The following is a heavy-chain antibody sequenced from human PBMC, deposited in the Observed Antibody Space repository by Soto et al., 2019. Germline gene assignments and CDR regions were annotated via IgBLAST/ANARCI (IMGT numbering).Heavy chain of an antibody. V-gene: IGHV3-21*01. J-gene: IGHJ6*02. D-gene: IGHD2-2*01. Sequence: PGGSLRLSCAASGFTFSTYSMNWVRQAPGKGLEWVSSISSSGTYIHYADSLKGRFTISRDNAKNSLYLQMISLRAEDTAVYYCASDTSDSSTTRCWGYYAMDVWGQGTTVTVSS. CDR2: ISSSGTYI. CDR1: GFTFSTYS. CDR3: ASDTSDSSTTRCWGYYAMDV.